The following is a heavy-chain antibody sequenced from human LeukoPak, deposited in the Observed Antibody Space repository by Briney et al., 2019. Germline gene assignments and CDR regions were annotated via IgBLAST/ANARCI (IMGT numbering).Heavy chain of an antibody. V-gene: IGHV1-69*13. Sequence: SVKVSCKASGGTFSSYAISWVRQAPGQGLEWMGGITPIFGTANFAQKFQGRVSITADESTSTAFMELSSLRSEDTAVYYCAREWGLESSGYYYAYWGQGTLVTVSS. CDR3: AREWGLESSGYYYAY. J-gene: IGHJ4*02. D-gene: IGHD3-22*01. CDR1: GGTFSSYA. CDR2: ITPIFGTA.